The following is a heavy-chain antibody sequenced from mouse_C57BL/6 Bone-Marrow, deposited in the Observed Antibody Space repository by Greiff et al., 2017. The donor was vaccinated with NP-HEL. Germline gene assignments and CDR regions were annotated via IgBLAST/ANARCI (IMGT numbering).Heavy chain of an antibody. CDR1: GYTFTSYW. J-gene: IGHJ3*01. V-gene: IGHV1-55*01. D-gene: IGHD1-1*01. Sequence: QVQLQQPGAELVKPGASVKMSCKASGYTFTSYWITWVKQRPGQGLEWIGDIYPGSGSTNYNEKFKSKATLTVDTSSSTAYMQLSSLTSEDSSVYYGARIYYYGSSYSWFAYWGQGTLVTVSA. CDR3: ARIYYYGSSYSWFAY. CDR2: IYPGSGST.